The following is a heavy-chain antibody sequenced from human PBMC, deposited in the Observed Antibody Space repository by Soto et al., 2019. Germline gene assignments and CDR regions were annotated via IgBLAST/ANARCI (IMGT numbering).Heavy chain of an antibody. CDR3: ARDGGEWEPRSGSYYFDY. CDR2: IYYSGST. Sequence: SETLSLTCTVSGGSISSGDYYWSWIRQPPGKGLEWIGYIYYSGSTYYNPSLKSRVTISVDTSKNQFSLKLSFVTAADTAVFYCARDGGEWEPRSGSYYFDYWGQGTLVTVSS. J-gene: IGHJ4*02. D-gene: IGHD1-26*01. V-gene: IGHV4-30-4*01. CDR1: GGSISSGDYY.